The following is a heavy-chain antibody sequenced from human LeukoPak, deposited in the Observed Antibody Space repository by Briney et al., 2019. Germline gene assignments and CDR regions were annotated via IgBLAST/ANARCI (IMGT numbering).Heavy chain of an antibody. J-gene: IGHJ6*02. D-gene: IGHD3-3*01. CDR3: ARGRGDPGVTIFGVVIHYYYYGMDV. CDR1: GFTFSSYW. V-gene: IGHV3-7*01. CDR2: IKQDGSEK. Sequence: GGSLRLSCAASGFTFSSYWMSWVRQAPGKGLEWVANIKQDGSEKYYVGSVKGRFTISRDNAKNSLYLQMNSLRAEDTAVYYCARGRGDPGVTIFGVVIHYYYYGMDVWGQGTTVTVSS.